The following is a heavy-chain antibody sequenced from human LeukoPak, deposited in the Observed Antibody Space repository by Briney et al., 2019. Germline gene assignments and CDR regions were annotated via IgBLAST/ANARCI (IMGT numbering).Heavy chain of an antibody. D-gene: IGHD2-2*02. CDR1: GYTFTSYY. J-gene: IGHJ4*02. V-gene: IGHV1-46*01. Sequence: ASVKVSCKASGYTFTSYYMHCVPQAPRQGLEWMGIINPSGGSTSYAQKFQGRVTMTRDTSTSTVYMELSSLRSEDTAVYYCARVSCSSTSCYILDYWGQGTLVTVSS. CDR2: INPSGGST. CDR3: ARVSCSSTSCYILDY.